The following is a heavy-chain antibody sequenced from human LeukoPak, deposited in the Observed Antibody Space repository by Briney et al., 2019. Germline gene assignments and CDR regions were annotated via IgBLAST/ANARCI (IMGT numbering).Heavy chain of an antibody. Sequence: GGFLRLSCAASGFTFDDYAMHWVRQAPGKGLEWVSGISWNSGSIGYADSVKGRFTISRDNAENSLYLQMNSLRAEDTALYYCAKGGYSYGYFDYWGQGTLVTVPS. V-gene: IGHV3-9*01. J-gene: IGHJ4*02. CDR2: ISWNSGSI. D-gene: IGHD5-18*01. CDR1: GFTFDDYA. CDR3: AKGGYSYGYFDY.